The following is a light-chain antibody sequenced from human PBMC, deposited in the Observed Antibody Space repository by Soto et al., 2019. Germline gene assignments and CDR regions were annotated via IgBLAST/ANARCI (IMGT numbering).Light chain of an antibody. CDR3: AAWDDSLNGPV. CDR2: SDN. CDR1: DSKVGSNP. Sequence: QSVLTQPPSASGTPGQRVTISCSVSDSKVGSNPVNWYQQLPGTAPKLLIYSDNERPSGVPDRFSGSKSGTSASLAISGLQSEDEADYYCAAWDDSLNGPVFGGGTQLTVL. J-gene: IGLJ3*02. V-gene: IGLV1-44*01.